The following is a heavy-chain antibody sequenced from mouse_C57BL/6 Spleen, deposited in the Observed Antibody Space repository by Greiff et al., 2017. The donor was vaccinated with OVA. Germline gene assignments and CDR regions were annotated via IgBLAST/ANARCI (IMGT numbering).Heavy chain of an antibody. D-gene: IGHD1-1*01. CDR3: ARRAYGRDFDY. CDR1: GYAFSSSW. Sequence: QVQLKQSGPELVKPGASVKISCKASGYAFSSSWMNWVKQRPGKGLEWIGRIYPGDGDTNYNGKFKGKATLTADKSSSTAYMQLSSLTSEDSAVYFCARRAYGRDFDYWGQGTTLTVSS. V-gene: IGHV1-82*01. J-gene: IGHJ2*01. CDR2: IYPGDGDT.